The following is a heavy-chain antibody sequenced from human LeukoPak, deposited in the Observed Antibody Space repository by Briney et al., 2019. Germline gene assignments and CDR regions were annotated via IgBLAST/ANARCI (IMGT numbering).Heavy chain of an antibody. D-gene: IGHD3-16*01. J-gene: IGHJ4*02. CDR2: IKQDGSEK. CDR1: GFTFSSYA. V-gene: IGHV3-7*03. Sequence: GGSLRLPCAASGFTFSSYAMSWVRQAPGKGLEWVANIKQDGSEKNYVDSVKGRFIISRDNAKNSLYLQMNTLRADDTAVYYCARDGFGTGSNWGQGTLVTVSS. CDR3: ARDGFGTGSN.